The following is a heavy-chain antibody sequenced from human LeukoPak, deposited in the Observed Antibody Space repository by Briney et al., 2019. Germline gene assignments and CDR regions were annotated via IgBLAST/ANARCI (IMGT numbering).Heavy chain of an antibody. D-gene: IGHD2-15*01. CDR2: IYHSGST. CDR3: ARGRYCSADICSGGDAFDI. V-gene: IGHV4-30-2*01. CDR1: GGSISSGGYS. Sequence: PSETLSLTCAVSGGSISSGGYSWSWIRQPPGKGLEWIGYIYHSGSTYYNPSLKSRVTMSVDTSKNQFSLKLSSVTAADTAVYYCARGRYCSADICSGGDAFDIWGQGTMVSVSS. J-gene: IGHJ3*02.